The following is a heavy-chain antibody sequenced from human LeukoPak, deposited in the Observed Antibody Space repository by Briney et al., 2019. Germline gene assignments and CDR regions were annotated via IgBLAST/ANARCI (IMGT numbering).Heavy chain of an antibody. CDR2: INHSGST. Sequence: SETLSLTCAVYGGSFSGYYWSWIRQPPGKGLEWIGEINHSGSTNYNPSLKSRVTISVDTSKNQFSLKLSSVTAADTAVYYCARWLLWDWYFDLWGRGTLVTVSS. CDR1: GGSFSGYY. D-gene: IGHD6-19*01. V-gene: IGHV4-34*01. CDR3: ARWLLWDWYFDL. J-gene: IGHJ2*01.